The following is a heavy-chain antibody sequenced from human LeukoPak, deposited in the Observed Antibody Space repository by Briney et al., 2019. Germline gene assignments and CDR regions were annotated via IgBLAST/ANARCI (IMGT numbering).Heavy chain of an antibody. CDR1: GGSFSGYY. V-gene: IGHV3-23*01. CDR3: AKEGPPYYYGMDV. CDR2: ISGSGGST. J-gene: IGHJ6*02. Sequence: ETLSLTCAVYGGSFSGYYWSWIRQPPGKGPEWVSAISGSGGSTYYADSVKGRFTISRDNSKNTLYLQMNSLRAEDTAVYYCAKEGPPYYYGMDVWGQGTTVTVSS.